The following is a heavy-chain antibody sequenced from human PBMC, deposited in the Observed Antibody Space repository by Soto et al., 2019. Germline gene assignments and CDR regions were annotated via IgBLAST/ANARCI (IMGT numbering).Heavy chain of an antibody. Sequence: PGGSLRLSCAASGFTFSDHYMDWVRQAPGKGLEWVGRTRNKANSYTTEYAASVKGRFTISRDDSKNSLYLQMNSLKTEDTAVYYCARVNNWNYFPFDPWGQGTLVTVSS. V-gene: IGHV3-72*01. D-gene: IGHD1-7*01. CDR3: ARVNNWNYFPFDP. CDR2: TRNKANSYTT. CDR1: GFTFSDHY. J-gene: IGHJ5*02.